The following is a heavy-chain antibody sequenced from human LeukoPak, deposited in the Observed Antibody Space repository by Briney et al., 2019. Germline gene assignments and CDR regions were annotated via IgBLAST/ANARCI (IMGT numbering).Heavy chain of an antibody. D-gene: IGHD1-14*01. J-gene: IGHJ3*02. CDR2: ILSSGST. CDR3: ARTNQISETAFDI. CDR1: SGSINNYY. Sequence: PSETLSLTCTVSSGSINNYYWSWIRQTPGKGLEWIGYILSSGSTNYNPSVKSRDTISVDTSKNQLSLKLSSVTAADTAVYYCARTNQISETAFDIWGPGSVVIVTS. V-gene: IGHV4-59*01.